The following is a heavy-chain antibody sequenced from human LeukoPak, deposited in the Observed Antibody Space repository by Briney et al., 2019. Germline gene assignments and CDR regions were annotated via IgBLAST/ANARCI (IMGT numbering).Heavy chain of an antibody. D-gene: IGHD1-14*01. CDR2: ISAYNGNT. CDR3: ARGIFFFDY. V-gene: IGHV1-18*04. CDR1: GYTFTGYY. J-gene: IGHJ4*02. Sequence: ASVKASCKASGYTFTGYYMHWVRQAPGQGLEWMGWISAYNGNTNYAQKLQGRVTMTTDTSTSTAYMELRSLRSDDTAVYYCARGIFFFDYWGQGTLVTVSS.